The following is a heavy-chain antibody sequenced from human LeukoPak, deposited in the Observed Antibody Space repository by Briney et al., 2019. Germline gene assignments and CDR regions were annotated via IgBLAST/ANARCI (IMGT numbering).Heavy chain of an antibody. Sequence: SETLSLTCTVSGVSISSSYWSWIRQPRGKGLEWIGYIHSSGSTNYNPSLKSRVSLSVDTSKTQFSLTMTSLTAADTAVYYCARLAPIATAGFNYYHSMDVWGHGTTVTVFS. D-gene: IGHD6-13*01. CDR3: ARLAPIATAGFNYYHSMDV. V-gene: IGHV4-59*08. CDR1: GVSISSSY. CDR2: IHSSGST. J-gene: IGHJ6*02.